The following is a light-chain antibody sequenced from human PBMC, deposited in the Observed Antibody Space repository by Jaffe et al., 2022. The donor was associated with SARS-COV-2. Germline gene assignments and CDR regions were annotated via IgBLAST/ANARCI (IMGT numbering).Light chain of an antibody. Sequence: QSALTQPRSVSGSPGQSVTISCTGTSSDVGGYNFVSWYQQHPGKAPKLIIYDVTERPSGVPDRFSGSKSGNTASLTISGLQAEDEADYYCCSYAGSYSLFGGGTKLTVL. CDR1: SSDVGGYNF. J-gene: IGLJ2*01. CDR2: DVT. CDR3: CSYAGSYSL. V-gene: IGLV2-11*01.